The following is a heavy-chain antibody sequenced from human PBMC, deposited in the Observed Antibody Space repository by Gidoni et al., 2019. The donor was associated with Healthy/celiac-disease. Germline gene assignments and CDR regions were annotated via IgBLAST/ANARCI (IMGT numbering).Heavy chain of an antibody. CDR1: GFTFSSYG. Sequence: QVQLVASGGGGVQPGRSLRLSCAATGFTFSSYGMHWVRQAADKGLEWGAVIWYDGSNKYYAVSVKGRFTIARDNSKNTLYLQMNSLRAEDTAVYYCARDDSSGWYYWGQGTLVTVSS. CDR3: ARDDSSGWYY. D-gene: IGHD6-19*01. J-gene: IGHJ4*02. CDR2: IWYDGSNK. V-gene: IGHV3-33*01.